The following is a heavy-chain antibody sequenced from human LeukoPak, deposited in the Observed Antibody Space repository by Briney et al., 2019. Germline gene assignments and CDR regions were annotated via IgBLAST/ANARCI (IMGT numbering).Heavy chain of an antibody. J-gene: IGHJ4*02. D-gene: IGHD1-7*01. CDR2: ISGGGGST. CDR1: GFTFSSYA. CDR3: AKDREGTIADYFDY. Sequence: PGGSLRLSCAASGFTFSSYAMSWVRQAPGKGLEWVSTISGGGGSTYHADSVKGRFTISRDNSKNTLYLQMNSLRGEDTAVYYCAKDREGTIADYFDYWGQGTLVTVSS. V-gene: IGHV3-23*01.